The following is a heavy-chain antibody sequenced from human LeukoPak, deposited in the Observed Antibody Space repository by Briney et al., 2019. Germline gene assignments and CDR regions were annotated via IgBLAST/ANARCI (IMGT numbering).Heavy chain of an antibody. Sequence: GASVKVSCKASGYTFTSYDINWVRQATGQGLEWMGWMNPNSGNTGYAQKFRGRVTITRNTSISTAYMELSSLRSEDTAVYYCARENDFWSGLNVWGKGTTVTVSS. V-gene: IGHV1-8*03. CDR2: MNPNSGNT. CDR1: GYTFTSYD. CDR3: ARENDFWSGLNV. J-gene: IGHJ6*04. D-gene: IGHD3-3*01.